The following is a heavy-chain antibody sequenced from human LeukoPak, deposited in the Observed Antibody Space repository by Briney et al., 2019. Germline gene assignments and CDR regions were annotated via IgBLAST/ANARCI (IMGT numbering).Heavy chain of an antibody. Sequence: PGESLRLSCAASGFTFGAYYMSWVRQAPGKGLEWVANIRGDGRETFYADSLRGRFSIFRDNARNSVSLQMNSLSAEDTGVYYCARESAVGYGSFDYWGQGRLVTVSS. CDR3: ARESAVGYGSFDY. V-gene: IGHV3-7*03. CDR2: IRGDGRET. CDR1: GFTFGAYY. J-gene: IGHJ4*02. D-gene: IGHD6-19*01.